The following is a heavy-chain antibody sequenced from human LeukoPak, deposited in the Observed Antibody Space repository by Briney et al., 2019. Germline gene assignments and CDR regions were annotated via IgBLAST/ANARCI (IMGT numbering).Heavy chain of an antibody. Sequence: PSETLSLTCTVSGGSISSGGYYWSWIRQHPGKGLEWIGYIYYSGNTYYTPSLKSRVTMSVDTSKNQFSLNLSSVTAADTAVYYCAAYPSQVRWLQFPQNDYWGQGTLVTVSS. CDR3: AAYPSQVRWLQFPQNDY. J-gene: IGHJ4*02. CDR1: GGSISSGGYY. D-gene: IGHD5-24*01. CDR2: IYYSGNT. V-gene: IGHV4-31*03.